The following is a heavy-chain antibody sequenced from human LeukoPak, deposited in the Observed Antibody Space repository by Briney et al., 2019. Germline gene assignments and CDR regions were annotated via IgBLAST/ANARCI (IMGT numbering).Heavy chain of an antibody. CDR2: IKIDESNK. CDR1: GFTFSNNG. V-gene: IGHV3-30*02. J-gene: IGHJ4*02. CDR3: TKGIATEYYRLFF. D-gene: IGHD2/OR15-2a*01. Sequence: GRSWRLSCTASGFTFSNNGFHWVRQAPGKGLEWVAFIKIDESNKHNADSVKCRFTVSIDNSKNTLYLQMNSLRPEDTDVYYCTKGIATEYYRLFFWGQGALVTVSS.